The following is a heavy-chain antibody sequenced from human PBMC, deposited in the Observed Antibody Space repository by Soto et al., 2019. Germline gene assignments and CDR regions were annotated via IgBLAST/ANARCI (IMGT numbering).Heavy chain of an antibody. V-gene: IGHV1-18*01. Sequence: ASVKVSCKASGYTFTSYGISWVRQAPGQGLEWMGWISAYNGNTNYAQKLQGRVTMTTDTSTSTAYMELRSLGSDDTAVYYCARDLCGGSCYSFGPETDAFDIWGQGTMVTVSS. D-gene: IGHD2-15*01. J-gene: IGHJ3*02. CDR2: ISAYNGNT. CDR1: GYTFTSYG. CDR3: ARDLCGGSCYSFGPETDAFDI.